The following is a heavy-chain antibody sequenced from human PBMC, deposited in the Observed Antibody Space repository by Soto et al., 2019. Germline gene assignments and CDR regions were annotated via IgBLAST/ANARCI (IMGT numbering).Heavy chain of an antibody. CDR2: INAGNGNT. Sequence: RASVKVSCKASGYTFTSYVIHWVRQAPGQRLEWMGWINAGNGNTKYSQKLQGRVTITRDTSASKASLKLSCLTAADTAVYYCARDAQLLAACLFDYWGQGTLVTVSS. D-gene: IGHD6-13*01. CDR3: ARDAQLLAACLFDY. J-gene: IGHJ4*02. V-gene: IGHV1-3*01. CDR1: GYTFTSYV.